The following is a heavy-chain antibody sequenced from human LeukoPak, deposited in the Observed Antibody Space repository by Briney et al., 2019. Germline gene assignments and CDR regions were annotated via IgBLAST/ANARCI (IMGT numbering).Heavy chain of an antibody. Sequence: GGSLRLSCAASGFTFNMYDMHWVRQAPGKGLEWVACVRSDGSNEFYADSLKGRLTISRDNSKNTLYLQMNSLRGEDTAVYYCAGDSDYWGQGTLVAVSS. CDR2: VRSDGSNE. V-gene: IGHV3-30*02. CDR3: AGDSDY. J-gene: IGHJ4*02. CDR1: GFTFNMYD.